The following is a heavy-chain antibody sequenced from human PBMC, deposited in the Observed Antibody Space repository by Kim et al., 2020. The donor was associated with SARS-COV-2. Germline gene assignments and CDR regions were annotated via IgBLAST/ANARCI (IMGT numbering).Heavy chain of an antibody. J-gene: IGHJ4*02. CDR2: IDPSDSYT. CDR3: ARAASLIWFGELANLYYFDY. Sequence: GESLKISCKGSGYSFTSYWISWVRQMPGKGLEWMGRIDPSDSYTNYSPSFQGHVTIPADKSISTAYLQWSSLKAPDTAMYYCARAASLIWFGELANLYYFDYSGQGTLVTVSS. V-gene: IGHV5-10-1*01. D-gene: IGHD3-10*01. CDR1: GYSFTSYW.